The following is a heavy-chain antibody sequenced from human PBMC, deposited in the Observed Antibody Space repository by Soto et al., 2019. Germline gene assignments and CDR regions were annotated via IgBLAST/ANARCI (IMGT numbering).Heavy chain of an antibody. Sequence: SQTLALTCAISGDSVSSNSAAWNWIRQSPSRGLEWLGRTYYRSKWYNDYAVSGKSRITINPDTSKNQFSLQLNSVTPEDTAVYYSARVKRYCSGGSCYDSAFDIWGQGTMVTVSS. D-gene: IGHD2-15*01. V-gene: IGHV6-1*01. CDR1: GDSVSSNSAA. J-gene: IGHJ3*02. CDR3: ARVKRYCSGGSCYDSAFDI. CDR2: TYYRSKWYN.